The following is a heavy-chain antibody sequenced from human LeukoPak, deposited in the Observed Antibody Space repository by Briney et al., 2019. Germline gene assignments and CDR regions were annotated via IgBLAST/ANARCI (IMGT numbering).Heavy chain of an antibody. V-gene: IGHV1-18*01. CDR3: ARSERITIFGVVPIDFDY. D-gene: IGHD3-3*01. CDR1: GYTFTSYG. CDR2: ISAYNGNT. Sequence: ASVKVSCKASGYTFTSYGISWVRQAPGQGLEWMGWISAYNGNTNYAQKLQGRVTMTTDTSTSTAYMELRSLRSDDTAVYYCARSERITIFGVVPIDFDYWGQGTLVTVSS. J-gene: IGHJ4*02.